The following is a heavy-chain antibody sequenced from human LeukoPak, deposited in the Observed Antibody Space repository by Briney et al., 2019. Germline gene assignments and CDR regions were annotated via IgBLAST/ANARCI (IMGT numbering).Heavy chain of an antibody. V-gene: IGHV1-18*01. CDR3: ARDIVVVPAAMAYYYYGMDV. Sequence: ASVKVSCKASGYTFTSYGIIGVRQAPGQGLEWMGWISAYNGNTNYAQKLQGRVTMTTDTSTSTAYMELRSLRSDDTAVYYCARDIVVVPAAMAYYYYGMDVWGQGTTVTVSS. CDR2: ISAYNGNT. J-gene: IGHJ6*02. CDR1: GYTFTSYG. D-gene: IGHD2-2*01.